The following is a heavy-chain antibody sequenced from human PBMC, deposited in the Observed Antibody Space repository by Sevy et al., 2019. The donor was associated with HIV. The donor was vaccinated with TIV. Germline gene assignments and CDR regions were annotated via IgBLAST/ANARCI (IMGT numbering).Heavy chain of an antibody. CDR1: GGSISAYY. CDR3: ARAPPVRSGDDSLNWFDP. CDR2: IYYTGST. Sequence: GSLRLSCTVSGGSISAYYWSWIRQPPGKGLEYIGYIYYTGSTNYNPSLKSRVTISVDTSKNQFSLNVRSVTAVDTAVYYCARAPPVRSGDDSLNWFDPWGQGTLVTVSS. J-gene: IGHJ5*02. V-gene: IGHV4-59*01. D-gene: IGHD5-12*01.